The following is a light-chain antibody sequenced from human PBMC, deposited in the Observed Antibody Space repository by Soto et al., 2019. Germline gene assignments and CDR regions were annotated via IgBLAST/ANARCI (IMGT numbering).Light chain of an antibody. CDR1: QGISSY. V-gene: IGKV1-9*01. J-gene: IGKJ4*01. CDR2: DAS. Sequence: IQLTQSPSSLSASVGDRVTITCRASQGISSYLVWYQQKPGKAPTLLICDASTLQSGVPSRFSGSGSGTDFSLTISSLQPEDFATYYCQQLNSYPLTFGGGTKVDIK. CDR3: QQLNSYPLT.